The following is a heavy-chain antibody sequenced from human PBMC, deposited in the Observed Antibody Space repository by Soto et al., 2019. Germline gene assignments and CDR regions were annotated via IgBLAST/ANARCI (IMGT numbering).Heavy chain of an antibody. J-gene: IGHJ4*02. V-gene: IGHV3-9*01. Sequence: EVQLVESGGGLVQAGRSLRLSCVASGFSFDVYAIHWVRQVPGKGLEWVSGIGRNSGSILYTDSVKGRFTISRDDAKKSVFLQMNSLRPEDTALYYCAKDRFGESLDFDYWGQGTLVTVSS. CDR2: IGRNSGSI. D-gene: IGHD3-10*01. CDR1: GFSFDVYA. CDR3: AKDRFGESLDFDY.